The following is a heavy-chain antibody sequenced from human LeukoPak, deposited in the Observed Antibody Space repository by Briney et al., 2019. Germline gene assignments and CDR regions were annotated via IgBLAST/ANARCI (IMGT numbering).Heavy chain of an antibody. CDR2: INPNSGGT. Sequence: ASVTVSFKASGYTFAGYYMHWVRQAPGQGLEWMGWINPNSGGTNYAQKFQGRVTMTRDTSISTAYMELSRLRSDDTAVYYCARRPRAVAGIDYWGQGTLVTVSS. CDR3: ARRPRAVAGIDY. V-gene: IGHV1-2*02. J-gene: IGHJ4*02. D-gene: IGHD6-19*01. CDR1: GYTFAGYY.